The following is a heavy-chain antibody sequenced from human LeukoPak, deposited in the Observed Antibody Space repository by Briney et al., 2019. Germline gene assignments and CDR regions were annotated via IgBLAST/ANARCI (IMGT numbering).Heavy chain of an antibody. CDR1: GFTFSSYS. CDR2: ISSSSSYI. J-gene: IGHJ4*02. CDR3: AREGPYGDYDFDY. V-gene: IGHV3-21*01. D-gene: IGHD4-17*01. Sequence: GGSLRLSCAASGFTFSSYSMNWVRQAPGKGLEWVSSISSSSSYIYYADSVKGRFTISRDNAKNSLYLQMNSLRAEDTAVYYCAREGPYGDYDFDYWGQGTLVTVSS.